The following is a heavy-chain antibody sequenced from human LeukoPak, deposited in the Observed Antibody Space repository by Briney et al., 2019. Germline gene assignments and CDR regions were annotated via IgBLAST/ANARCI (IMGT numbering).Heavy chain of an antibody. Sequence: SETLSLTCAVYGGSFSGYYWSWIRQPPGKGLEWIGEINHSGSTNYNPSLKSRVTISVDTSKNQFSLKLSSVTAADTAVYYCARGLSITMIDTWAFDIWSQGTMVTVSS. CDR1: GGSFSGYY. V-gene: IGHV4-34*01. D-gene: IGHD3-22*01. CDR3: ARGLSITMIDTWAFDI. J-gene: IGHJ3*02. CDR2: INHSGST.